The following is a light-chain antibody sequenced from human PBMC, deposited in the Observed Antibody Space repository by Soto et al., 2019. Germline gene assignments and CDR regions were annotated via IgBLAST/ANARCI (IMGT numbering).Light chain of an antibody. CDR2: WAS. CDR1: QSLLYTPNNYNY. Sequence: DVVMTQFPDSLAVSLGERATLSCKSGQSLLYTPNNYNYLAWYQQKAGQPPKLLIYWASTRESGVPDRFSGSGSGTDFKITISNVQAEDVSVYFCQQYYSAPGTFGQGTRVEIK. V-gene: IGKV4-1*01. J-gene: IGKJ1*01. CDR3: QQYYSAPGT.